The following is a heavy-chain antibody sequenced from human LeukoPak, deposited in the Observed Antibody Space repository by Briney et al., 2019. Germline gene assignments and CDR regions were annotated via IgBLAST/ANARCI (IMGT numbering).Heavy chain of an antibody. J-gene: IGHJ5*02. CDR2: ISHSGST. CDR1: GGSFSGYY. CDR3: ARGGSYDILTGYGWFDP. V-gene: IGHV4-34*01. D-gene: IGHD3-9*01. Sequence: SETLSLTCAVYGGSFSGYYWSWIRQPPGKGLEWIGEISHSGSTNYNPSLKSRVTISVDTSKNQFSLKLSSVTAADTAVYYCARGGSYDILTGYGWFDPWGQGTLVTVSS.